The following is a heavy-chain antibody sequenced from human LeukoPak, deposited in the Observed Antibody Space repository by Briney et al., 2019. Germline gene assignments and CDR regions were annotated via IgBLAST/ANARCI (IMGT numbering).Heavy chain of an antibody. D-gene: IGHD3-10*01. J-gene: IGHJ4*02. Sequence: GGSLRLSCAASGFTFSNAWMSWVRQAPGRGLGWVGRIKSRTDGGTTDYAAHVKGRFTISRDDSKNTLYLQMNSLKTADTAVYYCTTGPLWFGELLHYWGQGTLVTVSS. CDR3: TTGPLWFGELLHY. CDR1: GFTFSNAW. CDR2: IKSRTDGGTT. V-gene: IGHV3-15*01.